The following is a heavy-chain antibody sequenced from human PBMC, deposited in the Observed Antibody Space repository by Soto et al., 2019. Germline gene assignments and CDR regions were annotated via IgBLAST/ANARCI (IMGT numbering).Heavy chain of an antibody. Sequence: ASVKVSCKASGYTFTSCAIHWVRQAPGQRLEWMGWMNPNSGNTGYAQKFQGRVTMTRNTSISTAYMELSSLRSEDTAVYYCARVGYYYDSSGYYLSFDYWGQGTLVTVSS. J-gene: IGHJ4*02. CDR2: MNPNSGNT. CDR3: ARVGYYYDSSGYYLSFDY. CDR1: GYTFTSCA. D-gene: IGHD3-22*01. V-gene: IGHV1-8*01.